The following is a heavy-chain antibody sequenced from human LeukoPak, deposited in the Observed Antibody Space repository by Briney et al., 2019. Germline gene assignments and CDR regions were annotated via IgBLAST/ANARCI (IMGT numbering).Heavy chain of an antibody. CDR1: GGFISNYY. D-gene: IGHD3-9*01. Sequence: SETLSLTCTVSGGFISNYYWRWIRQPPGKGLEWIGRIYTSGSTNYNPSLKSRVTMSVDTSKNQFSLKLSSVTAADTAVYYCARSDILTGYYLFDYWGQGTLVTVSS. CDR3: ARSDILTGYYLFDY. V-gene: IGHV4-4*07. J-gene: IGHJ4*02. CDR2: IYTSGST.